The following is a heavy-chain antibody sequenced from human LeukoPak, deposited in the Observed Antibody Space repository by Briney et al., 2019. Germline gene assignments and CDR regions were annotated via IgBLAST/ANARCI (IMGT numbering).Heavy chain of an antibody. CDR3: ARARYCSSTSCYNGRGNYYMDV. D-gene: IGHD2-2*02. CDR2: IYPGDSDT. V-gene: IGHV5-51*01. CDR1: GYSFTSYW. J-gene: IGHJ6*03. Sequence: GESLKISCKGSGYSFTSYWIGWVRQMPGKGLEWMGIIYPGDSDTRYSPSFQGQVTISADKSISTAYLQWSSLKASDTAMYYCARARYCSSTSCYNGRGNYYMDVWGKGTTVTVSS.